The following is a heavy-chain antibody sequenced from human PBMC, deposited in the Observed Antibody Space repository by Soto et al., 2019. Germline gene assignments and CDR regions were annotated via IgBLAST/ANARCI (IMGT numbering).Heavy chain of an antibody. CDR1: GFTFSSYA. CDR2: IWYDGTKK. Sequence: SLRLSCAASGFTFSSYAMHWVRQAPGKGLEWVAVIWYDGTKKYYADSVKGRFTISRDNSRNSLYLQVNSLRVEDTAVYYCARDLGHGNGPFDYWGQGALVTVSS. CDR3: ARDLGHGNGPFDY. J-gene: IGHJ4*02. D-gene: IGHD1-26*01. V-gene: IGHV3-33*08.